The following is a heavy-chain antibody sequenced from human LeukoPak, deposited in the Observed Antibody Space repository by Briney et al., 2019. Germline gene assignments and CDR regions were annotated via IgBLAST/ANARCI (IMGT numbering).Heavy chain of an antibody. Sequence: GGSLRLSCAASGFTFSSHGMHWVRQAPGKGLEWVALIWYDGSKKNYADSVKGRFTISRDDSKSTLYLQINSLRAEDTAVYYCAKDLSYGSNWFDPWGQGTLVTVSS. CDR3: AKDLSYGSNWFDP. CDR1: GFTFSSHG. J-gene: IGHJ5*02. D-gene: IGHD5-18*01. CDR2: IWYDGSKK. V-gene: IGHV3-33*06.